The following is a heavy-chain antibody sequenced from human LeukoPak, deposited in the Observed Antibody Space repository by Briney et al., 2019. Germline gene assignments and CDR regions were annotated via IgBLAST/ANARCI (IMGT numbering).Heavy chain of an antibody. V-gene: IGHV4-59*01. CDR3: AKVRPMSIAALWFFDF. J-gene: IGHJ4*01. CDR1: GGSISPWY. Sequence: SETLSLTCTASGGSISPWYWSWIRQSPGKGLEWLGYVYYNGNTNYNPSLKSRVSISVDTSKNQFSLNLSSVTAADTAVYYCAKVRPMSIAALWFFDFWGHGSLVSVSS. CDR2: VYYNGNT. D-gene: IGHD6-6*01.